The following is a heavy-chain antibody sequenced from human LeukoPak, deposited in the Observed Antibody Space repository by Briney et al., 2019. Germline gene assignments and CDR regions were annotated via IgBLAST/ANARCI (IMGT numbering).Heavy chain of an antibody. D-gene: IGHD6-13*01. CDR2: IIPIFGTA. V-gene: IGHV1-69*05. J-gene: IGHJ4*02. Sequence: ASVKVSCKASGGTFSSYAISWVLQAPGQGLEWMGGIIPIFGTANYAQKFQGRVTITTDESTSTAYMELSSLRSEDTAVYYCARDLSSSWYGGLFYYWGQGTLVTVSS. CDR3: ARDLSSSWYGGLFYY. CDR1: GGTFSSYA.